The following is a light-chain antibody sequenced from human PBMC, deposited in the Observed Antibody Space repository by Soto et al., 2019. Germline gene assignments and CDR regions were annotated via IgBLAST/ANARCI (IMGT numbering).Light chain of an antibody. J-gene: IGKJ1*01. CDR1: QTMRNNY. CDR2: DVS. Sequence: ERVMTQPPVTLTVYPGERATLSCTASQTMRNNYLAWYQQKPGQARRLLIYDVSHRATGHSDRFSRSGSGPDFTLTISRLEPEDFAVYYCQEYGGLPRTFGQPTNVDIK. V-gene: IGKV3-20*01. CDR3: QEYGGLPRT.